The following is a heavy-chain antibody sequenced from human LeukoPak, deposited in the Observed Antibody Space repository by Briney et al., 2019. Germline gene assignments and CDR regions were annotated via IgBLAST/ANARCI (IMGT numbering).Heavy chain of an antibody. CDR2: IYYSGNT. CDR3: ARAYYDILTGYFHWYFDL. CDR1: GGSISSYY. V-gene: IGHV4-59*06. Sequence: SETLSLTCTVSGGSISSYYWSWIRQHPGKGLEWIGYIYYSGNTYYNPSLKSRVTISVDTSKNQFSLKLSSVTAADTAVYYCARAYYDILTGYFHWYFDLWGRGTLVTVSS. J-gene: IGHJ2*01. D-gene: IGHD3-9*01.